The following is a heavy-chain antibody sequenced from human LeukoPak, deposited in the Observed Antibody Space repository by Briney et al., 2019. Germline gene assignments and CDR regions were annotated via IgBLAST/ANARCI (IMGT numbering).Heavy chain of an antibody. CDR2: TYFRSKWYD. CDR3: ARGSSAKNAFDV. Sequence: SQTLSLTCGISGDSVSSNAAGWVWIRQSPSRGLEWLGRTYFRSKWYDDYALSVKGRITVNPGTSRNQFSLHLNSVTPEDTAVYYCARGSSAKNAFDVWGQGTTVTVSS. J-gene: IGHJ3*01. CDR1: GDSVSSNAAG. D-gene: IGHD3-10*01. V-gene: IGHV6-1*01.